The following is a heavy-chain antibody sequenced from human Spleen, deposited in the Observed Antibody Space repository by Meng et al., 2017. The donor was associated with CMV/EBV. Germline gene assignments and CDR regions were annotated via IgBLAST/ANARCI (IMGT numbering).Heavy chain of an antibody. J-gene: IGHJ4*02. D-gene: IGHD1-7*01. Sequence: GESLKISCAASGFTFDTYAMTWVRQAPGKGLEWVSGISARGDNTYYAESVKGRFTISRDNSKNMLYLQVTSLRAEDTAVYYCAKDSPYSLGTTNYFDYWGQGTLVTVSS. CDR1: GFTFDTYA. CDR3: AKDSPYSLGTTNYFDY. CDR2: ISARGDNT. V-gene: IGHV3-23*01.